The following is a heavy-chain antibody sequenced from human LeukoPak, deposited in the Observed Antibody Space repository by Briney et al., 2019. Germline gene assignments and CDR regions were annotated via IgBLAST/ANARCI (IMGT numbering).Heavy chain of an antibody. J-gene: IGHJ3*02. CDR2: ISGSGGST. V-gene: IGHV3-23*01. CDR1: GFTFSSYA. CDR3: ARDKGYYDYVWGSYRRGYDAFDI. D-gene: IGHD3-16*02. Sequence: GGSLRLSCAASGFTFSSYAMSWVRQAPGKGLERVSAISGSGGSTYYADSVKGRFTISRDNAKNSLYLQMNSLRVEDTAVYYCARDKGYYDYVWGSYRRGYDAFDIWGQGTMVTVSS.